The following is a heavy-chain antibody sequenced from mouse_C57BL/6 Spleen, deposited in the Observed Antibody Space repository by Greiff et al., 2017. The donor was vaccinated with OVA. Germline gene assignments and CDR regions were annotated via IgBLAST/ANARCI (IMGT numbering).Heavy chain of an antibody. D-gene: IGHD2-4*01. CDR2: IDPSDSSA. Sequence: VQLQQPGAELVMPGASVKLSCKASGYTFTSYWMHWVKQRPGQGLEWIGEIDPSDSSANYNHKFTGKSTLTVDKSSSTADRQLSSLTSEDAAVYDCARRGTYDYDGAWFAYWGQGTLVTVSA. CDR3: ARRGTYDYDGAWFAY. CDR1: GYTFTSYW. J-gene: IGHJ3*01. V-gene: IGHV1-69*01.